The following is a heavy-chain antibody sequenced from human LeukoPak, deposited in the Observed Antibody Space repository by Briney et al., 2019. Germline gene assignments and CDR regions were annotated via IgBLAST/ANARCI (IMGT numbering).Heavy chain of an antibody. Sequence: PGGSLRLSCAASGFIFSSYGMHWVRQAPGKGLEWVAVISYDGRSKYYADSVKGRSTISRDNSKNTLYLQMNSLRAEDTAAYYCAKVKARGSGYGKGPFDYWGQGTLVTVSS. CDR3: AKVKARGSGYGKGPFDY. CDR1: GFIFSSYG. D-gene: IGHD5-12*01. CDR2: ISYDGRSK. V-gene: IGHV3-30*18. J-gene: IGHJ4*02.